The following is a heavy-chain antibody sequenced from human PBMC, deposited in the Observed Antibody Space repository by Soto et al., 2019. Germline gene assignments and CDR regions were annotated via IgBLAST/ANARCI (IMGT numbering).Heavy chain of an antibody. D-gene: IGHD6-19*01. J-gene: IGHJ5*02. Sequence: ASVKVSCKTSGYTFNNFYIHWVRQASGQGLEWMGLINPSGGGTRYAQKLQDRVTVTRDTSTSTVYMELSSLRSDDTAVYYCCRGGSGWSNWFDPWG. CDR1: GYTFNNFY. CDR3: CRGGSGWSNWFDP. V-gene: IGHV1-46*02. CDR2: INPSGGGT.